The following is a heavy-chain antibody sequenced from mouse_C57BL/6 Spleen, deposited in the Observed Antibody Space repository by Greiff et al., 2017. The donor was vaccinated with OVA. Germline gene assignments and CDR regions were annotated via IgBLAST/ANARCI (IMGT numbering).Heavy chain of an antibody. CDR2: IHPNSGST. CDR1: GYTFTSYW. D-gene: IGHD2-4*01. V-gene: IGHV1-64*01. Sequence: QVQLQQPGAELVKPGASVKLSCKASGYTFTSYWMHWVKQRPGQGLEWIGMIHPNSGSTNYNEKFKSKATLTVDKSSSTAYMQLSSLTSEDSAVYYCARWGDYDVGDYWGQGTTLTVSS. CDR3: ARWGDYDVGDY. J-gene: IGHJ2*01.